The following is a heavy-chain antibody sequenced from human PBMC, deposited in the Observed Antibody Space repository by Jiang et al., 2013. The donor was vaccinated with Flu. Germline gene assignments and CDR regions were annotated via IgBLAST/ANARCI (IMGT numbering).Heavy chain of an antibody. V-gene: IGHV4-39*07. CDR3: ARDTPGTPIYY. CDR2: IYYSGST. CDR1: GSISSSSYY. J-gene: IGHJ4*02. D-gene: IGHD1-1*01. Sequence: GSISSSSYYWGWIRQPPGKGLEWIGSIYYSGSTYYNPSLKSRVTISVDTSKNQFSLKLSSVTAADTAVYYCARDTPGTPIYYWGQGTLVTVSS.